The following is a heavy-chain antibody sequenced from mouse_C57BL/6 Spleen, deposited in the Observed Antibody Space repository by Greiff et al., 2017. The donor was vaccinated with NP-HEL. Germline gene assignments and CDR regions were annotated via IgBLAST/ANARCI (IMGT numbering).Heavy chain of an antibody. CDR1: GYSFTGYY. Sequence: VQLKESGPELVKPGASVKISCKASGYSFTGYYMHWVKQSSEKSLEWIGEINPSTGGTSYNQKFKGKATLTVDKSSSTAYMQLKSLTSEDSAVYYCARSYYGSRYAMDYWGQGTSVTVSS. V-gene: IGHV1-43*01. J-gene: IGHJ4*01. D-gene: IGHD1-1*01. CDR2: INPSTGGT. CDR3: ARSYYGSRYAMDY.